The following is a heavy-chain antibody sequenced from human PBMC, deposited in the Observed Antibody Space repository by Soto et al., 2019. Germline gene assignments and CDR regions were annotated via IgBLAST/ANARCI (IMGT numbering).Heavy chain of an antibody. D-gene: IGHD5-12*01. V-gene: IGHV4-39*01. CDR1: GGSISSSSYY. CDR3: AGVATVKGSYYFDY. J-gene: IGHJ4*02. CDR2: IYYSGST. Sequence: SETLSLTCTVSGGSISSSSYYWGWIRRPPGKGLEWIGSIYYSGSTYYNPSLKSRVTISVDTSKNQFSLKLSSVTAADTAVYYCAGVATVKGSYYFDYWGQGTLVTVSS.